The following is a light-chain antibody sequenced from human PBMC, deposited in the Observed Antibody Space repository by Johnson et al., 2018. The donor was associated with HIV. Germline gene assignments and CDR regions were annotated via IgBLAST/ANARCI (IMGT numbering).Light chain of an antibody. CDR1: SSNIGNNY. Sequence: QSVLTQPPSLSAAPGQTVTISCSGSSSNIGNNYVSWYQQLPGTAPKLLIYDNDKRPSGIPDRFSGSKSGTSATLGITGLQTADEADYYCGTWDSGLGALYVFGTGTKVTVL. J-gene: IGLJ1*01. CDR3: GTWDSGLGALYV. V-gene: IGLV1-51*01. CDR2: DND.